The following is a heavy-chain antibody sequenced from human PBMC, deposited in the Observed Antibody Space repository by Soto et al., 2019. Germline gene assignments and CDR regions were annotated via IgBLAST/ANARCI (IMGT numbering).Heavy chain of an antibody. CDR3: ARGPFGVARRFDP. Sequence: SETLSLTCTVSGGSISSYYWSWIRQPPGKGLEWIGYIYYSGSTNYNPSLKSRVTISVDTSKNQFSLKLSSVTAADTAVYYWARGPFGVARRFDPWGQGTLVTVSS. V-gene: IGHV4-59*01. J-gene: IGHJ5*02. CDR2: IYYSGST. D-gene: IGHD3-3*01. CDR1: GGSISSYY.